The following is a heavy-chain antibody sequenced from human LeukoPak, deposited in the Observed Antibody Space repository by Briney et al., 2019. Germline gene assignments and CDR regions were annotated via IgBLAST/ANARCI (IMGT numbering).Heavy chain of an antibody. CDR1: KFNFA. J-gene: IGHJ4*02. Sequence: PGGSLRLSCAASKFNFAMSWVRQTADKRLEWVSAISGSGDATFYTDSVKGRFTISRDNSKNTLYLQMNNLRVEDTAVYCCAKGHFASSSFFDYWGQGTLVTVSS. CDR2: ISGSGDAT. V-gene: IGHV3-23*01. D-gene: IGHD6-6*01. CDR3: AKGHFASSSFFDY.